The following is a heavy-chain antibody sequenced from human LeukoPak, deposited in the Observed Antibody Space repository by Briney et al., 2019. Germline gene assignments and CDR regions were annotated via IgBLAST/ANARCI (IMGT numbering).Heavy chain of an antibody. D-gene: IGHD2-8*01. CDR2: INHSGST. V-gene: IGHV4-34*01. Sequence: PSETLSLTCAVYGGSFSGYYWSWIRQPPGKGLEWIGEINHSGSTNYNPSLKSRVTMSVDTSKNQFSLKLNSVTAADTAVYYCARTVFAFDYWGQGTLVTVSS. CDR3: ARTVFAFDY. CDR1: GGSFSGYY. J-gene: IGHJ4*02.